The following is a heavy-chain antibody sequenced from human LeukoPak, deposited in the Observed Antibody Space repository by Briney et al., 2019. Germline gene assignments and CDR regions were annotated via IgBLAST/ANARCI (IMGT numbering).Heavy chain of an antibody. CDR1: GFTFSSYW. CDR2: IKQDGSQI. V-gene: IGHV3-7*01. CDR3: AREYCSGTSCYGYFDY. Sequence: GGSLRLSRATSGFTFSSYWMSWVRRAPGKGLKWVANIKQDGSQIFYVDSVKGRFTISRDTAKNSLSLQMNSLRAEDTAVYYCAREYCSGTSCYGYFDYWGQGTLVTVSS. D-gene: IGHD2-2*01. J-gene: IGHJ4*02.